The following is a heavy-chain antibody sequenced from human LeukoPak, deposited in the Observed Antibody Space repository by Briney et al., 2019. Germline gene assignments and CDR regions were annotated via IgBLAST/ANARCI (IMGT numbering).Heavy chain of an antibody. V-gene: IGHV3-7*01. CDR3: ARDPGGDYYDSSGPRPY. J-gene: IGHJ4*02. CDR2: IKQDGSEK. CDR1: GFTFSSYG. D-gene: IGHD3-22*01. Sequence: GGSLRLSCAASGFTFSSYGMSWVRQAPGKGLEWVANIKQDGSEKYYVDSVKGRFTISRDNAKNSLYLQMNSLRAEDTAVYYCARDPGGDYYDSSGPRPYWGQGTLVTVSS.